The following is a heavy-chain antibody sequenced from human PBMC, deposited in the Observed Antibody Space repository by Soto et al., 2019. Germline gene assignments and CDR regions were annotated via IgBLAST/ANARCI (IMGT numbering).Heavy chain of an antibody. D-gene: IGHD3-3*01. V-gene: IGHV5-51*01. J-gene: IGHJ5*02. Sequence: GASLKISCKGSGYRFTSYWIGWVRQMPGKGLKWMGIIYPGHFDTRYSPSFQGHVIISAVKSISTAYLQWSSLKASDTSMYYCARQGGLIRPSYYDFWSGSHSAYNWFDPWGQGTLVTVSS. CDR1: GYRFTSYW. CDR2: IYPGHFDT. CDR3: ARQGGLIRPSYYDFWSGSHSAYNWFDP.